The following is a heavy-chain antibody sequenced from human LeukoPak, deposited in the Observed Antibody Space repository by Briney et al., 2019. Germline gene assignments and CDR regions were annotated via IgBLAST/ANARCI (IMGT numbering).Heavy chain of an antibody. CDR3: ARGTHYYDSGTYYFDY. D-gene: IGHD3-10*01. CDR1: GFTVSSNY. Sequence: GGSLRLSCAASGFTVSSNYMSWVRQAPGKGLEWLSYISSSGSTIYYADSVKGRFTISRDNAKNSLYLRMNSLRAEDTAVYYCARGTHYYDSGTYYFDYWGQGTLVTVSS. CDR2: ISSSGSTI. J-gene: IGHJ4*02. V-gene: IGHV3-11*01.